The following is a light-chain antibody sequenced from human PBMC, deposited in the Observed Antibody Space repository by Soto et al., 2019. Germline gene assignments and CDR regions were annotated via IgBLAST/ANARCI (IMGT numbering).Light chain of an antibody. CDR1: QSIYNY. CDR3: QKYDSAPLT. Sequence: DIQMTQSPSSLSASVGDRVTITCRASQSIYNYLAWYQQKAGKVPKLLMYAASTLQPGVPSRFSGSGSGTDFTLTINSLQPEDVATYYCQKYDSAPLTFGGGTKVEIK. CDR2: AAS. J-gene: IGKJ4*01. V-gene: IGKV1-27*01.